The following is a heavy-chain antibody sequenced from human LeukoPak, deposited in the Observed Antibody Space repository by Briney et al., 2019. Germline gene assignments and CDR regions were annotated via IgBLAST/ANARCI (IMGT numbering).Heavy chain of an antibody. J-gene: IGHJ3*01. CDR2: ISGGGGRT. V-gene: IGHV3-23*01. D-gene: IGHD3-10*02. CDR3: AKDRNVGLDAIDV. Sequence: GGSLRLSCAVSGFTFSSYAMSWVRQAPGKGLEWVSVISGGGGRTYYADSVKGRFTISRDNSKNTLYLQMNSLRAEDTAVYYCAKDRNVGLDAIDVWGQGTLVTVSS. CDR1: GFTFSSYA.